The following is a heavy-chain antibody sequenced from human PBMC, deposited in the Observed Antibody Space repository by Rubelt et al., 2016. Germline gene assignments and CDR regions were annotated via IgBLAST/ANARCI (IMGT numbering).Heavy chain of an antibody. D-gene: IGHD3-22*01. CDR2: IYSGGST. Sequence: WVRQAPGKGLEWVSVIYSGGSTYYADSVKGRFTISRDNSKNTLYLQMNSLRAEDTAVYYCARDRLLDDSSGGDAFDIWGQVTMVTVSS. V-gene: IGHV3-53*01. J-gene: IGHJ3*02. CDR3: ARDRLLDDSSGGDAFDI.